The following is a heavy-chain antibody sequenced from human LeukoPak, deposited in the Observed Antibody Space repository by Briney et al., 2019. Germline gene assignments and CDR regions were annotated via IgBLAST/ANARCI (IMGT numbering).Heavy chain of an antibody. Sequence: KPSETLSLTXAVYGGSFSGYYWSWIRQPPGKGLEWIGEINHSGSTNYNPSLKSRVTISVDTSKNQFSLKLSSVTAADTAVYYCARGGWVGFPFDYWGQGTLVTVSS. D-gene: IGHD1-26*01. V-gene: IGHV4-34*01. CDR2: INHSGST. CDR1: GGSFSGYY. J-gene: IGHJ4*02. CDR3: ARGGWVGFPFDY.